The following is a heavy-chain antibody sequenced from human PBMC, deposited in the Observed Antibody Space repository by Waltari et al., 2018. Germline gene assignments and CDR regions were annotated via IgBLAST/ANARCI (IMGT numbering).Heavy chain of an antibody. CDR2: IYHSGST. CDR3: AKYSGHYLVRDAFHI. CDR1: GYPISSGYV. V-gene: IGHV4-38-2*01. D-gene: IGHD4-17*01. J-gene: IGHJ3*02. Sequence: QVQLQESGPGLVKPSETLSLTCAVSGYPISSGYVWGWTRRAPGKGLEWIGNIYHSGSTYYNPSLKSRVTISVDTSKNQFSLKLSSVTAADTAVYYCAKYSGHYLVRDAFHIWGQGTMVSVSS.